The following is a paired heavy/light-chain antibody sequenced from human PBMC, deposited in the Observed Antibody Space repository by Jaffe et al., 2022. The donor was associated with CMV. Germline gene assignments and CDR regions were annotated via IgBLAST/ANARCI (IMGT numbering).Heavy chain of an antibody. Sequence: QITLKESGPTLVKPTQTLTLTCSFSGFSFSTTGVGVGWVRQPPGKALEWLAITYWNDDARYSPALRTRLTITKDTSKKQVVLTVTNADPVDTATYYCVHTRWLETTFHFSDWGQGILVTVSS. D-gene: IGHD5-12*01. CDR2: TYWNDDA. V-gene: IGHV2-5*01. CDR3: VHTRWLETTFHFSD. CDR1: GFSFSTTGVG. J-gene: IGHJ4*02.
Light chain of an antibody. Sequence: DIQMTQSPSSLSASVGDRVTITCRASQAIDHNLAWFQQRPGKPPKSLIYAASNLQSGVPSNFIGSGSGTDFTLTIISLQPEDFATYYCQQYIGYPITFGGGTKVEI. V-gene: IGKV1-16*02. CDR2: AAS. J-gene: IGKJ4*01. CDR3: QQYIGYPIT. CDR1: QAIDHN.